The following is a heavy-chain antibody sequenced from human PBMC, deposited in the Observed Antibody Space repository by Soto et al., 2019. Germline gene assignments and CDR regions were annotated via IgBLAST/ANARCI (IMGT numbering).Heavy chain of an antibody. V-gene: IGHV3-33*01. CDR3: ARTNSSGSYFDY. CDR1: GFTFSSYG. Sequence: QVQLVESGGGVVQPGRSLRLSCAASGFTFSSYGMHWVRQAPGKGLECVAVIWYDGSNKYYADSVKGRFTISRDNSKNTLHVQMNSLRAEDTAVYYCARTNSSGSYFDYRGQGTLVTVSS. CDR2: IWYDGSNK. J-gene: IGHJ4*02. D-gene: IGHD6-19*01.